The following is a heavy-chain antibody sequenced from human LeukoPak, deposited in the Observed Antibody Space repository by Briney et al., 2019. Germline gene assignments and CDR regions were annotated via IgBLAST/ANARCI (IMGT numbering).Heavy chain of an antibody. CDR1: GFTFSSYT. Sequence: GSLRLSCAASGFTFSSYTMNWVRQPPGKGLEWVSNIGTSSTTRYYADSVKGRFTISRDNSKNTLYLQMNSLRAEDTAVYYCAKDRDYSIDDAFDIWGQGTMVTVSS. J-gene: IGHJ3*02. CDR2: IGTSSTTR. D-gene: IGHD4-11*01. CDR3: AKDRDYSIDDAFDI. V-gene: IGHV3-48*01.